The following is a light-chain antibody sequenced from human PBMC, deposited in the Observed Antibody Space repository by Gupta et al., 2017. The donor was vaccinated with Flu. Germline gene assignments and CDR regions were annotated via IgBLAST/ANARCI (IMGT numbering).Light chain of an antibody. Sequence: QTVVTQEPSLTVSPGGTVTPTWACSTRAVTSGYYPNWFQPKTAQAPRALIYSTSNKHYCNPARFLSSHLGGTAAQHTSGEQPADDAEDYCLHSYGGDQRVFGGGTKLTVL. CDR3: LHSYGGDQRV. J-gene: IGLJ3*02. CDR1: TRAVTSGYY. V-gene: IGLV7-43*01. CDR2: STS.